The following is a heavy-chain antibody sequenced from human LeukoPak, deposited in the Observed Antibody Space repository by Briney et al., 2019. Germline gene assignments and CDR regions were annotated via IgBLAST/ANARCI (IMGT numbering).Heavy chain of an antibody. Sequence: GGSLRLSCAASGFTFSFYWMSWVSQAPGKGLEWVANIKQDGSDKYYVDSVKGRFIISRDNSKNSLYLQMNSLRAEDTAFYFCARHSNKYDYDSSGHYRSFDYWGQGTLVSVSS. D-gene: IGHD3-22*01. J-gene: IGHJ4*02. CDR2: IKQDGSDK. CDR3: ARHSNKYDYDSSGHYRSFDY. V-gene: IGHV3-7*01. CDR1: GFTFSFYW.